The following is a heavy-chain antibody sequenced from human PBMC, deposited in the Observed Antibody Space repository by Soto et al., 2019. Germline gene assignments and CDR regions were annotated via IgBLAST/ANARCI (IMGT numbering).Heavy chain of an antibody. V-gene: IGHV2-26*01. CDR1: GFSLSNARMG. Sequence: QVTLKESGPVLVKPTETLTLTCTVSGFSLSNARMGVSWIRQPPGKALEWLAHIFSNDEKSYSTSLKSRLTISKDTSKGQVVLTMTNMDPVDTATYYCARVGRRLQFVYYWGQGTLVTVSS. J-gene: IGHJ4*02. CDR2: IFSNDEK. D-gene: IGHD5-12*01. CDR3: ARVGRRLQFVYY.